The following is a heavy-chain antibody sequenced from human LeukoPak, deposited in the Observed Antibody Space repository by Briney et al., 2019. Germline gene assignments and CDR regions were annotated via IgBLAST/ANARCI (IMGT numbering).Heavy chain of an antibody. CDR2: IYYSGST. V-gene: IGHV4-30-4*01. Sequence: PSQTLSLTCTVSGGSISSGDYYWSWIRQPPGKGLEWIGYIYYSGSTYYNPSLKSRVTISVDTSKSQFSLKLSSVTAADTAVYYCARGRVQWELLTSPDYWGQGTLVTVSS. D-gene: IGHD1-26*01. CDR3: ARGRVQWELLTSPDY. J-gene: IGHJ4*02. CDR1: GGSISSGDYY.